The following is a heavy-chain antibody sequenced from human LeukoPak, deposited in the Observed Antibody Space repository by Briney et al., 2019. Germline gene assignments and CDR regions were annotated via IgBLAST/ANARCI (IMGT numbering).Heavy chain of an antibody. CDR3: ARGGLLGYGDYAAFDY. Sequence: SETLSLTCAVSGYSISSGYYWGWIRQPPGKGLEWIGSIYHSGSTYYNPSLKSRVTISVDTSKNQFSLKLSSVTAADTAVYYCARGGLLGYGDYAAFDYWGQGTLVTVSS. CDR2: IYHSGST. CDR1: GYSISSGYY. D-gene: IGHD4-17*01. J-gene: IGHJ4*02. V-gene: IGHV4-38-2*01.